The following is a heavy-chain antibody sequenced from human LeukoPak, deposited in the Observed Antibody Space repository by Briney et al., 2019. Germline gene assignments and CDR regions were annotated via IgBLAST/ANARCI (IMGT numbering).Heavy chain of an antibody. Sequence: PGGSLRLSCAASGFTVSSNYMSWVRQAPGKGLEWVSVIYSGGSTYYADSVKGRFTISRDNSKNTLYLQMNSLRAEDTAVYYCARGILGRVYSSSWYGDYFDYWGQGTLVTVSS. CDR3: ARGILGRVYSSSWYGDYFDY. J-gene: IGHJ4*02. V-gene: IGHV3-53*01. D-gene: IGHD6-13*01. CDR2: IYSGGST. CDR1: GFTVSSNY.